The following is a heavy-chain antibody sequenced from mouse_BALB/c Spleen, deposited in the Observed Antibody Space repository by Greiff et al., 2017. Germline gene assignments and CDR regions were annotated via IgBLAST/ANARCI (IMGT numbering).Heavy chain of an antibody. CDR2: INPSTGYT. D-gene: IGHD1-1*01. J-gene: IGHJ2*01. CDR3: ARDYYGSSDY. Sequence: QVQLQQSGAELVRSGASVKMSCKASGYTFTSYWMHWVKQRPGQGLEWIGYINPSTGYTEYNQKFKDKATLTADKSSSTAYMQLSSLTSEDSAVYYCARDYYGSSDYWGQGTTLTVSS. V-gene: IGHV1S26*01. CDR1: GYTFTSYW.